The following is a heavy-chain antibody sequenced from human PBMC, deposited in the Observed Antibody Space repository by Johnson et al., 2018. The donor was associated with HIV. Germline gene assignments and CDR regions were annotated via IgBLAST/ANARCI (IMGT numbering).Heavy chain of an antibody. V-gene: IGHV3-66*01. CDR3: ARDGQDRDDAFDI. D-gene: IGHD3-22*01. CDR2: IYSGGNT. J-gene: IGHJ3*02. Sequence: VQLVESGGGLVQPGGSLRLSCAASGFTFSSYDMHWVRQATGKGLEWVSVIYSGGNTYYTDSVRGRFTISRDNSRNTLYLQMNSLRAEDTAVYYCARDGQDRDDAFDIWGQGTMVTVSS. CDR1: GFTFSSYD.